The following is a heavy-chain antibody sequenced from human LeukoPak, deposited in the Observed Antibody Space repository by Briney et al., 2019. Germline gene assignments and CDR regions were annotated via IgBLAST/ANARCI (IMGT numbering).Heavy chain of an antibody. J-gene: IGHJ3*02. V-gene: IGHV4-30-2*01. CDR2: IYHSGST. CDR3: AKSPGNAFDI. D-gene: IGHD6-13*01. Sequence: SETLSLTCTVSGGSISSGGYYWSWIRQPPGKGLEWIGYIYHSGSTYYNPSLKSRVTISVDKSKNQFSLKLNSVTAADTAVYYCAKSPGNAFDIWGQGTMVTVSS. CDR1: GGSISSGGYY.